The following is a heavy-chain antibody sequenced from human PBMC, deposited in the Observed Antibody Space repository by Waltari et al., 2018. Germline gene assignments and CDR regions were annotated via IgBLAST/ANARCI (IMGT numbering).Heavy chain of an antibody. D-gene: IGHD2-2*01. CDR2: IYYSGST. V-gene: IGHV4-59*01. Sequence: QVQLQESGPGLVKPSETLSLTCTVSGGSIRSSYWPWIRQPPGKGLEWIGYIYYSGSTNYNPALKSRVTISVDTSKNQFSLKLSSVTAADTAVYYCAREPGNDAFDIWGQGTMVTVSS. CDR3: AREPGNDAFDI. CDR1: GGSIRSSY. J-gene: IGHJ3*02.